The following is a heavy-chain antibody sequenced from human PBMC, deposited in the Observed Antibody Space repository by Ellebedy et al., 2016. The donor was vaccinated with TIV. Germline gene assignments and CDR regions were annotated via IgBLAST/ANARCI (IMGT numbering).Heavy chain of an antibody. CDR1: GGSVSSGSYY. CDR3: ARERGGLGP. CDR2: IYYSGST. J-gene: IGHJ5*02. V-gene: IGHV4-61*01. Sequence: MPSETLSLTCTVSGGSVSSGSYYWSWIRQPPGKGLEWIGYIYYSGSTNYNPSLKSRVTISVDTSKNQFSLKLSSVTAADTAVYYCARERGGLGPWGQGTLVTVSS. D-gene: IGHD6-19*01.